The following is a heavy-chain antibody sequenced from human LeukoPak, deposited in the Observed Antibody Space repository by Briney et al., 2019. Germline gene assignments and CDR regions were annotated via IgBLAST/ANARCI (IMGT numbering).Heavy chain of an antibody. J-gene: IGHJ4*02. CDR3: ATANITIFGVVIIYFDY. D-gene: IGHD3-3*01. Sequence: GGSLRLSCAASGFTFSSYAMSWVRQAPGKGLEWVSAISGSGGSTYYADSVKGRFTISRDNSKNTLYLQMNSLRAEDTAVYYCATANITIFGVVIIYFDYWGQGTLVTVSS. CDR1: GFTFSSYA. CDR2: ISGSGGST. V-gene: IGHV3-23*01.